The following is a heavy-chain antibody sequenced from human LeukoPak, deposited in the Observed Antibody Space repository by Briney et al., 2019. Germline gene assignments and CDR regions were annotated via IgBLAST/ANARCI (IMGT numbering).Heavy chain of an antibody. CDR3: ARASSGWEDYFDY. Sequence: GASAKVSCKASGYTFTSYDIKWVRQATGQGLEWMGWMNPNSGNTDYAQKFQGRFTMTRNTSISTAYMELSSLKSEDTAVYYCARASSGWEDYFDYWGQGTLVTVSS. D-gene: IGHD6-19*01. V-gene: IGHV1-8*01. J-gene: IGHJ4*02. CDR1: GYTFTSYD. CDR2: MNPNSGNT.